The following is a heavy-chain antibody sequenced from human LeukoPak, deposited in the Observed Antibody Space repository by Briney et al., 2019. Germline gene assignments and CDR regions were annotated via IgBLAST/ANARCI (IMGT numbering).Heavy chain of an antibody. V-gene: IGHV3-7*04. D-gene: IGHD6-19*01. CDR3: ARDPVAVAGTLDYYYGMDV. CDR1: GFTFSSYW. Sequence: PGGSLRLSCAASGFTFSSYWMSWVRQAPGKGLEWLANIKQDGSEKYYVDSVKGRFTISRDNAKNSLYLQMNSLRAEDTAVYYCARDPVAVAGTLDYYYGMDVWGQGTTVTVSS. J-gene: IGHJ6*02. CDR2: IKQDGSEK.